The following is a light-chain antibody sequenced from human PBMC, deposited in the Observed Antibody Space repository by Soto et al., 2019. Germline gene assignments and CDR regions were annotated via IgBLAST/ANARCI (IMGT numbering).Light chain of an antibody. V-gene: IGLV1-44*01. J-gene: IGLJ2*01. CDR3: AAWDDSLNGLV. CDR2: SNN. CDR1: SSNIGSNT. Sequence: QSVLTQPPSACGTPGQRVTISCSGSSSNIGSNTVNWYQQLPGTAPKLLNYSNNQRPSGVPDRFSGSKSGTSASLAISGLQSEDEADYYCAAWDDSLNGLVFGGGTKLTVL.